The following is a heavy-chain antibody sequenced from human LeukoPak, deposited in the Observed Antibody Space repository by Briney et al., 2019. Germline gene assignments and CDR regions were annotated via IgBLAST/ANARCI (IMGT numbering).Heavy chain of an antibody. CDR1: GFSISNGYY. D-gene: IGHD2-21*02. CDR2: SYFSGST. CDR3: ARVVETDEIDY. J-gene: IGHJ4*02. V-gene: IGHV4-38-2*02. Sequence: PSETLSLNCSVTGFSISNGYYWGWIRQPPGKALEWIGSSYFSGSTLYNPSLKSRVSISVDTSKNQFSLRLNSVTTADTAVYYCARVVETDEIDYWGQGTLVTVSS.